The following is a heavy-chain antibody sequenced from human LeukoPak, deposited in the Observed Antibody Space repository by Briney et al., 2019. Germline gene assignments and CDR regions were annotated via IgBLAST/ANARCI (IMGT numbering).Heavy chain of an antibody. Sequence: ASVKVSCKVSGYTLTELSMHWVRQAPGKGLEWMGGFDPEDGETIYAQKFQGRVTMTEDTSTDTAYMELSSLRSEDTAVYYCAIDSSGYAYYYYYGMDVWGQGTTVTVSS. V-gene: IGHV1-24*01. D-gene: IGHD3-22*01. CDR2: FDPEDGET. CDR1: GYTLTELS. CDR3: AIDSSGYAYYYYYGMDV. J-gene: IGHJ6*02.